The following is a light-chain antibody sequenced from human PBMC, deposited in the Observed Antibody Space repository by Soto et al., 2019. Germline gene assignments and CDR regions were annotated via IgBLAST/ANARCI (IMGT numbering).Light chain of an antibody. CDR2: GNS. J-gene: IGLJ1*01. V-gene: IGLV1-40*01. CDR1: SSNIGAGYD. CDR3: QSYDSSLSGSNYV. Sequence: QSLLTQPPSLSGAPGQRVTISCTGSSSNIGAGYDVHWYQQLPGTAPKLLIYGNSNRPSGVPDRFSGSKSGTSASLAITGLQAEDEADYYCQSYDSSLSGSNYVFGTGTKVTVL.